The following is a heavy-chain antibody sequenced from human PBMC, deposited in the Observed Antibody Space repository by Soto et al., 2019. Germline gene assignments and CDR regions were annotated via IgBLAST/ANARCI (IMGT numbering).Heavy chain of an antibody. CDR1: GGTFSSYA. J-gene: IGHJ6*02. D-gene: IGHD6-6*01. CDR2: IIPIFGTA. Sequence: SVNLSCKTSGGTFSSYAISWVRQAPGQGLEWMGGIIPIFGTANYAQKFQGRVTITADKSTSTAYMELSSLRSEDTAVYYSERGSPYSSSQYYYPSRGVRG. CDR3: ERGSPYSSSQYYYPSRGV. V-gene: IGHV1-69*06.